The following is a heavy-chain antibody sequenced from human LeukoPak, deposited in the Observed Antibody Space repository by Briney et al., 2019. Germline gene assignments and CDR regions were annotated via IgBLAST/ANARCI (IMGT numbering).Heavy chain of an antibody. J-gene: IGHJ3*02. CDR1: GFTFSDYY. D-gene: IGHD1-26*01. Sequence: GGSLRLSCAASGFTFSDYYMSWIRQAPGKGLEWLSYISTSGATIYYADSVKGRFTISRDNAKNSLFLQMNNLRAEDTAVYYCARGGSYLSAFDIWGQGTMVTVSS. V-gene: IGHV3-11*01. CDR2: ISTSGATI. CDR3: ARGGSYLSAFDI.